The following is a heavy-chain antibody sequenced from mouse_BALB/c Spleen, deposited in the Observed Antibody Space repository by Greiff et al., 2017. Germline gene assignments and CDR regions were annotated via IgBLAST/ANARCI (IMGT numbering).Heavy chain of an antibody. CDR3: AREDDGHWYFDV. D-gene: IGHD2-3*01. J-gene: IGHJ1*01. CDR1: GFNIKDTY. Sequence: EVQLQQSGAELVKPGASAKLSCTASGFNIKDTYMHWVKQRPEQGLEWIGRIDPANGNTKYDPKFQGKATITADTSSNTAYLQLSSLTSEDTAVYYCAREDDGHWYFDVWGAGTTVTVSS. CDR2: IDPANGNT. V-gene: IGHV14-3*02.